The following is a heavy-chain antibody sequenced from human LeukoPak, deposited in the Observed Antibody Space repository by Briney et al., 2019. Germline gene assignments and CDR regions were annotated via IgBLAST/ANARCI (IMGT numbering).Heavy chain of an antibody. CDR2: IGSGGSNI. D-gene: IGHD4-17*01. V-gene: IGHV3-48*03. CDR1: RFTFSSYE. CDR3: ARDRFYGARYDY. Sequence: GGSLRLSCAASRFTFSSYEMHWVRQAPGKGPEWLAYIGSGGSNIVYADSVQGRFTISRDNAKNTLYLQMSSLRAEDTAVYYCARDRFYGARYDYWGQGALVTVSS. J-gene: IGHJ4*02.